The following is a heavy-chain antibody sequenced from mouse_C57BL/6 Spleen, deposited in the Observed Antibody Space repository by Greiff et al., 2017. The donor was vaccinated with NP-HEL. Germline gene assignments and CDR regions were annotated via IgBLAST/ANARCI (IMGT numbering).Heavy chain of an antibody. Sequence: VQLQQPGAELVKPGASVKLSCKASGYTFTSYWMQWVKQRPGQGLEWIGEIDPSDSYTNYNQKFKGKATLTVDTSSSTAYMQLSSLTSEDSAVYYCARPTTVVATGYFDVWGTGTTVTVSS. CDR2: IDPSDSYT. J-gene: IGHJ1*03. CDR1: GYTFTSYW. V-gene: IGHV1-50*01. CDR3: ARPTTVVATGYFDV. D-gene: IGHD1-1*01.